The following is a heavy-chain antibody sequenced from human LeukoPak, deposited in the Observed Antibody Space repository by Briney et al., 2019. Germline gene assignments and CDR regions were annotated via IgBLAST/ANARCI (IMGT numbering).Heavy chain of an antibody. CDR1: GHTFTSYD. Sequence: ASVKVSCKASGHTFTSYDINWVRQATGQGLEWMGWMNPNSGNTGYAQKFQGRVTMTRNTSISTAYMELSSLRSEDTAVYYCARWITDSSGCFDYWGQGTLVTVSS. J-gene: IGHJ4*02. CDR3: ARWITDSSGCFDY. D-gene: IGHD6-19*01. V-gene: IGHV1-8*01. CDR2: MNPNSGNT.